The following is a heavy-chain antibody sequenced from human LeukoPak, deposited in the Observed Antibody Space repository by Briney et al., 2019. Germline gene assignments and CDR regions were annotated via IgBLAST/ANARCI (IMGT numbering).Heavy chain of an antibody. V-gene: IGHV1-2*02. Sequence: ASVKVSCKASGYTFTGYYMHWVRQAPGQGLEWMGWINPNSGGTNYAQKFQGRVTMTRDTSISTAYMELSRLRSDDTAVYYCAREVTRRDFWSGYLDYWGQGTLVTVSS. CDR1: GYTFTGYY. D-gene: IGHD3-3*01. J-gene: IGHJ4*02. CDR3: AREVTRRDFWSGYLDY. CDR2: INPNSGGT.